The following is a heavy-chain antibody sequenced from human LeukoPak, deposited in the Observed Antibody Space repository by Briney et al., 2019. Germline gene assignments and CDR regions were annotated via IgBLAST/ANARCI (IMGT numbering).Heavy chain of an antibody. V-gene: IGHV3-23*01. CDR2: ISTSGTSA. CDR1: GFTFSSYA. D-gene: IGHD2-15*01. Sequence: GGSLRLSCAASGFTFSSYAMTWVRQAPGKGLEWVSAISTSGTSAYYADSVKGRFTISRDNSKNTLYLQMTSLRVEDTAVYYCARDSPADCSGNTCYDYWGQGTLVTVSS. CDR3: ARDSPADCSGNTCYDY. J-gene: IGHJ4*02.